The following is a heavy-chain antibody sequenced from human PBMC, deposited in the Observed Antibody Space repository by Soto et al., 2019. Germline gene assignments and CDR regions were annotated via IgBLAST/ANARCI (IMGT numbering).Heavy chain of an antibody. CDR1: GYTFTSYG. CDR2: IGAYNGNT. D-gene: IGHD1-7*01. J-gene: IGHJ5*02. CDR3: ARGRSGTTFLYWFDP. V-gene: IGHV1-18*01. Sequence: ASVKVSCKASGYTFTSYGISWVRQAPGQGLEWMGWIGAYNGNTNYAQKLQGRVTMTTDTSTSTAYMELRSLRSDDTAVYYCARGRSGTTFLYWFDPWGQGTLVTVSS.